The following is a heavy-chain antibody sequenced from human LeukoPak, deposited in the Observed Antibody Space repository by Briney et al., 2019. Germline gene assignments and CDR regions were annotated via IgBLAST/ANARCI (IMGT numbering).Heavy chain of an antibody. V-gene: IGHV3-21*01. CDR2: ISSSSSYI. CDR1: GFTFSSYS. CDR3: ARDSSGYYSTH. Sequence: GGSLRLSCAASGFTFSSYSVNWVRQAPGKGLEWVSSISSSSSYIYYADSVKGRFTISRDNAKNSLYLQMNSLRAEDTAVYYCARDSSGYYSTHWGQGTLVTVSS. J-gene: IGHJ4*02. D-gene: IGHD3-22*01.